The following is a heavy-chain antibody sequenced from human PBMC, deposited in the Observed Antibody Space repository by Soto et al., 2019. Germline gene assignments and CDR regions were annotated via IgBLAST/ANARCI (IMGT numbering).Heavy chain of an antibody. Sequence: EVQVLESGGGLVQPGGSLRLSCAASGFTFSSYAMSWVRQAPGKGLEWVSAISGSGGSTYYADSVKGRFTISRDNSKNTLYLQMNSLRAEDTAVYYCAKAPSVFPIGIDYWGQGTLVTVSS. CDR2: ISGSGGST. CDR3: AKAPSVFPIGIDY. D-gene: IGHD2-21*01. V-gene: IGHV3-23*01. J-gene: IGHJ4*02. CDR1: GFTFSSYA.